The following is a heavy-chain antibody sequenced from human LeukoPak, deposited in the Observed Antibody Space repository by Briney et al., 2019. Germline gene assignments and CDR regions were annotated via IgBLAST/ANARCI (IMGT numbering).Heavy chain of an antibody. CDR3: ARGGHNSASSNWFDP. D-gene: IGHD1-26*01. V-gene: IGHV3-48*01. CDR2: ISSTGSTI. Sequence: GGSLRLSCAASGFTFSRHSMNWVRQAPGKGLEWVSYISSTGSTIDYADSVKGRFTISRDNADNSLYLQMNSLRAEDTAVYYCARGGHNSASSNWFDPWGQGTPVIVSS. J-gene: IGHJ5*02. CDR1: GFTFSRHS.